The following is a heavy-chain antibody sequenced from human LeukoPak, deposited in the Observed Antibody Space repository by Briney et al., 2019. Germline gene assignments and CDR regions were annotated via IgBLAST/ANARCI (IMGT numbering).Heavy chain of an antibody. V-gene: IGHV3-21*01. CDR3: ARDRPPATGDY. CDR2: ISSSSCYI. D-gene: IGHD6-25*01. Sequence: GGSLRLSCAASGFTFSSYSMNWVRQAPGKGLEWVSSISSSSCYIYYADSVKGRFTISRDNAKNSLYLQMNSLSAVDSAVYFCARDRPPATGDYWGPGTLVTVSS. CDR1: GFTFSSYS. J-gene: IGHJ4*02.